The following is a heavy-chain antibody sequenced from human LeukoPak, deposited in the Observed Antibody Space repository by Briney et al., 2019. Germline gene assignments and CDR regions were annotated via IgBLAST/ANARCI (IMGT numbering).Heavy chain of an antibody. CDR3: ARVSSSGPRDFDY. D-gene: IGHD6-19*01. CDR2: IIPILGIA. Sequence: SVKVSCKASGGTFSSYAISWVRQAPGQGLEWMGRIIPILGIANYAQKFQGRVTITADKSTSTAYMELSSLRSEDTAVYYCARVSSSGPRDFDYWGQGTLVTVSS. CDR1: GGTFSSYA. J-gene: IGHJ4*02. V-gene: IGHV1-69*04.